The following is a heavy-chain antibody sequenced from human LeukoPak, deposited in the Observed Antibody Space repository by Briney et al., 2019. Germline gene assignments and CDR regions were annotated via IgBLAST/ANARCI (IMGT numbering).Heavy chain of an antibody. CDR2: ISPSGDST. CDR3: ARAYSGYAPNDY. Sequence: ASVTLSCTPSGSTFTTYYVHWVRQAPGQGLEWRGIISPSGDSTTYAQKFQGRVTMSRDTSTSTVSMELSSLRSEDTAVYYCARAYSGYAPNDYWGQGTLVTVSS. CDR1: GSTFTTYY. V-gene: IGHV1-46*01. J-gene: IGHJ4*02. D-gene: IGHD5-12*01.